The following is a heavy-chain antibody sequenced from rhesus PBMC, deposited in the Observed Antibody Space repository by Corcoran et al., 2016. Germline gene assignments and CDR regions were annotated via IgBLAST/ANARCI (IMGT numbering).Heavy chain of an antibody. CDR1: GFTFSYHY. D-gene: IGHD3-34*01. V-gene: IGHV3-110*01. CDR3: ARDQGFNDFDY. Sequence: EVQLLESGGGLVKPGGSLRLACVASGFTFSYHYMDRVRQAPGKGLGWVSSISGSSSTTLDPEPVKGRFTISRDNAKNTVYLQMNSLRSEDTAVYYCARDQGFNDFDYWGQGVLVTVSS. CDR2: ISGSSSTT. J-gene: IGHJ4*01.